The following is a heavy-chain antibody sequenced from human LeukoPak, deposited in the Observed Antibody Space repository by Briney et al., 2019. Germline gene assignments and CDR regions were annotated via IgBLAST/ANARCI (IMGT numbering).Heavy chain of an antibody. Sequence: GGSLRLSCAASGFTFSSYAMSWVRQAPGKGLEWVSAISGSGGSTYYADSVKGRFTISRDNSKNTLYLQMNSLRTEDTAVYYCARGGSYLSAFDIWGQGTMVTVSS. CDR3: ARGGSYLSAFDI. D-gene: IGHD1-26*01. CDR1: GFTFSSYA. CDR2: ISGSGGST. V-gene: IGHV3-23*01. J-gene: IGHJ3*02.